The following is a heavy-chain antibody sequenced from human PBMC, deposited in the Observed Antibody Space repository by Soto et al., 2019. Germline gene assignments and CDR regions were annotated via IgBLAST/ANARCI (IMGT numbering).Heavy chain of an antibody. CDR3: ARDLDRRGYSGYHLDY. D-gene: IGHD5-12*01. Sequence: QVQLVQSGAEVKRPGASVKVSCKASGYTFTNYYVHWVRQAPGQGLEWMGIINPSGGSTSYAQKLQSRVTMTSDTSTNTMYMELSSLRSEDTAVYYCARDLDRRGYSGYHLDYWGQGTLVTVSS. V-gene: IGHV1-46*03. J-gene: IGHJ4*02. CDR2: INPSGGST. CDR1: GYTFTNYY.